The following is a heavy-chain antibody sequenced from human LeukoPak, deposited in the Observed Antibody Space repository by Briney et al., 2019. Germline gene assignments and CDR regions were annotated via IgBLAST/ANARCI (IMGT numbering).Heavy chain of an antibody. V-gene: IGHV3-9*03. CDR3: AKESGLGAFDI. CDR1: GFTFDDYA. D-gene: IGHD3/OR15-3a*01. CDR2: ISWNSGSI. Sequence: GGSLRLSCAASGFTFDDYAMQWVRQAPGKSVEWVSGISWNSGSIGYADSVKGRFTISRDNAKNSLYLQMNSLRAEDMALYYCAKESGLGAFDIWGQGTMVTVSS. J-gene: IGHJ3*02.